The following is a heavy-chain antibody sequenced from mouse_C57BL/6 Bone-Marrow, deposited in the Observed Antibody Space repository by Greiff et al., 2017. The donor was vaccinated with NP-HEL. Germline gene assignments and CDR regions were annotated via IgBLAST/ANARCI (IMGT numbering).Heavy chain of an antibody. CDR3: TLVSSPYYFDY. CDR2: IRNKANNHAT. D-gene: IGHD1-1*01. V-gene: IGHV6-6*01. J-gene: IGHJ2*01. Sequence: EVKLMESGGGLVQPGGSMKLSCAASGFTFSDAWMDWVRQSPEKGLEWVAEIRNKANNHATYYAESVKGRFTISRDDSKSSVYLQMNSLRAEDTGIYYCTLVSSPYYFDYWGQGTTLTVSS. CDR1: GFTFSDAW.